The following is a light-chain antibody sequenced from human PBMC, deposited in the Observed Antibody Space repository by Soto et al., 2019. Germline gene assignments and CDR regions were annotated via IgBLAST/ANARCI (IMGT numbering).Light chain of an antibody. J-gene: IGKJ1*01. CDR3: QQSFSPLRT. CDR2: AAS. Sequence: DIQMTQSPSSLSASVGDRVTITCRASPSISNYLNWYQQKPGKAPKLLFYAASSMQSGFPSRFSGSRSETDFTLTISSLQPDDSATYYCQQSFSPLRTFGQGTKVEV. CDR1: PSISNY. V-gene: IGKV1-39*01.